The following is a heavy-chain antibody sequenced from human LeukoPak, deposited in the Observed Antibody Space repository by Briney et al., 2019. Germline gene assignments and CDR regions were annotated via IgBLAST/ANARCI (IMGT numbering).Heavy chain of an antibody. CDR1: GFTFSNAW. CDR3: TTDHGYSYGSGDY. V-gene: IGHV3-15*01. Sequence: GGSLRLSCAASGFTFSNAWMSCVRQAPGKGLEWVGRIKSKTDGWTTDYAAPVKGRFTISRDDSKNTLYLQMNSLKTEDTAVYYCTTDHGYSYGSGDYWGQGTLVTVSS. J-gene: IGHJ4*02. CDR2: IKSKTDGWTT. D-gene: IGHD5-18*01.